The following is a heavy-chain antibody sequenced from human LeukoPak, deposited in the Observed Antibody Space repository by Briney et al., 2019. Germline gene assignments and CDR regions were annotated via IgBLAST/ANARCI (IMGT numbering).Heavy chain of an antibody. CDR1: GYSISSGYY. D-gene: IGHD1-26*01. CDR3: ARYREVGATVDY. Sequence: SETLSLTCTVSGYSISSGYYWDWIRQPPGKGLEWIGSIYHSGSTYYNPSLKSRVTISGDTSKNQFSLKLSSVTAADTAVYYCARYREVGATVDYWGQGTLVTVSS. V-gene: IGHV4-38-2*02. J-gene: IGHJ4*02. CDR2: IYHSGST.